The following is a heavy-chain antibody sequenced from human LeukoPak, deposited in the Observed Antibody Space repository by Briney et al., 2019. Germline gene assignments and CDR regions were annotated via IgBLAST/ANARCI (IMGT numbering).Heavy chain of an antibody. D-gene: IGHD3-10*01. V-gene: IGHV1-2*02. CDR2: INPNSGGT. J-gene: IGHJ6*03. CDR1: GYTFTGYY. CDR3: ARHGAYYSYYYYMDV. Sequence: GASVKVSCKASGYTFTGYYMHWVRRAPGQGLEWMGWINPNSGGTNYAQKFQGRVTMTRDTSISTAYMELSRLRSDDTAVYYCARHGAYYSYYYYMDVWGKGTTVTVSS.